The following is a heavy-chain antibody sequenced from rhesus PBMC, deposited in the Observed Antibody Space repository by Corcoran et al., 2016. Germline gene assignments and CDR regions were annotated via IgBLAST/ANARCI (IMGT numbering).Heavy chain of an antibody. CDR3: ARDGGWSAY. V-gene: IGHV4-165*01. J-gene: IGHJ4*01. Sequence: QVQLQESGPGLVKPSETLSLTCAVSGGSFSGYYWGWIRQPPGKGLEWIGFIRGSTGSTDYNPSLKSRVTISTDTSKNQFSLKLSSVTAADTAVYYCARDGGWSAYWGQGVLVTVSS. CDR1: GGSFSGYY. D-gene: IGHD6S26*01. CDR2: IRGSTGST.